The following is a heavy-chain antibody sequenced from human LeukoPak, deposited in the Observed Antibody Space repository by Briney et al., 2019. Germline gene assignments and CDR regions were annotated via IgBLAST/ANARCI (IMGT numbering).Heavy chain of an antibody. CDR1: GYTFTSYD. J-gene: IGHJ5*02. V-gene: IGHV1-8*01. D-gene: IGHD1-7*01. CDR2: MNPNSGNT. Sequence: ASVKVSCKASGYTFTSYDINWVRQATGPGLEWMGWMNPNSGNTGYAQKFQGRVTMTRNTSISTAYMELSSLRSEDTAVYYCARGGVTGTTSDWFDPWGQGTLVTVSS. CDR3: ARGGVTGTTSDWFDP.